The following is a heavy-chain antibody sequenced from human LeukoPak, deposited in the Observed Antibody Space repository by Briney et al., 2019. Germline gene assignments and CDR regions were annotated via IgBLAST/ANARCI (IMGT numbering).Heavy chain of an antibody. CDR3: ARDKARYCSGGSCYSLDY. CDR1: GFAFRTYA. J-gene: IGHJ4*02. D-gene: IGHD2-15*01. V-gene: IGHV3-23*01. CDR2: ISGSGDKT. Sequence: GESLRLSCAASGFAFRTYAMSWVRQAPGKGLEGVSAISGSGDKTYYAESVRGRFTISRDNSKDTLYLQMNSLRAEDTAVYYCARDKARYCSGGSCYSLDYWGQGTLVTVSS.